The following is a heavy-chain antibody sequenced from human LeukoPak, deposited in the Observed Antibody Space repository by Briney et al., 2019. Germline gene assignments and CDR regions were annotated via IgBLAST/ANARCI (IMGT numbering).Heavy chain of an antibody. CDR3: ARAPFLNYYGSGSYTGYFDY. CDR2: INPNSGGT. D-gene: IGHD3-10*01. J-gene: IGHJ4*02. V-gene: IGHV1-2*02. Sequence: ASVKVPCKASGYTFTGYYMHWVRQAPGQGLEWMGWINPNSGGTNYAQKFQGRVTMTRDTSISTAYMELSRLRSDDTAVYYCARAPFLNYYGSGSYTGYFDYWGQGTLVTVSS. CDR1: GYTFTGYY.